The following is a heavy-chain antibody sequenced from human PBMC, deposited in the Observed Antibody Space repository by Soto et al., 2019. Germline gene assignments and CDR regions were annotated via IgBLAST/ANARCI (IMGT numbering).Heavy chain of an antibody. D-gene: IGHD6-19*01. CDR1: GYTFTSYG. Sequence: ASVKVSCKASGYTFTSYGISWVRQAPGQGLEWMGWISAYNGNTNYAQKLQGRVTMTTDTSTSTAYMELRSLRSDDTAVYYCARDDQWLDPYYFGYWGQGTLVTVSS. V-gene: IGHV1-18*01. CDR2: ISAYNGNT. CDR3: ARDDQWLDPYYFGY. J-gene: IGHJ4*02.